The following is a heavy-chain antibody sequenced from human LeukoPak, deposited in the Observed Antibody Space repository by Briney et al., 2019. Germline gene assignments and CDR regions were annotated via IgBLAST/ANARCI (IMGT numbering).Heavy chain of an antibody. CDR2: IIPILGIA. J-gene: IGHJ6*02. CDR3: ARCSSTSCPGGSGMDV. V-gene: IGHV1-69*04. Sequence: GASVRVSCKASGGTFSSYAISWVRQAPGQGLEWMGRIIPILGIANYAQKFQGRVTITADKSTSTAYMELSSLRSEDTAVYYCARCSSTSCPGGSGMDVWGQGTTVTVSS. D-gene: IGHD2-2*01. CDR1: GGTFSSYA.